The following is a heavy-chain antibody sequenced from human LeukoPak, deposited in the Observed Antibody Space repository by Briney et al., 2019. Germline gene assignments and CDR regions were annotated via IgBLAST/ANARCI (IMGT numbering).Heavy chain of an antibody. CDR3: NQCTYSSSWYLKLDY. D-gene: IGHD6-13*01. Sequence: GGSLRLSCAASGFTVSSNEMSWVRQAPGKGLEWVSSISGGSTYYADSRKGRFTISRDNSKNTLHLQMNSLRAEDTAVYYCNQCTYSSSWYLKLDYWGQGTLVTASP. J-gene: IGHJ4*02. CDR1: GFTVSSNE. V-gene: IGHV3-38-3*01. CDR2: ISGGST.